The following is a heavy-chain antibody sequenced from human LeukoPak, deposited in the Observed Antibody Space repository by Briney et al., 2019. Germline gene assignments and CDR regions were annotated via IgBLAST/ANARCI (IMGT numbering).Heavy chain of an antibody. V-gene: IGHV3-49*04. J-gene: IGHJ6*02. CDR3: TRDRYYDILTGYFHPYYYYGMDV. CDR2: IRSKAYGGTT. Sequence: GRSVRLSCTASGFTFGDYAMSWVRQAPGKRLEWVGFIRSKAYGGTTEYAASVKGRFTISRDDSKSIAYLQMNSLKTEDTAVYYCTRDRYYDILTGYFHPYYYYGMDVWGQGTTVTVSS. CDR1: GFTFGDYA. D-gene: IGHD3-9*01.